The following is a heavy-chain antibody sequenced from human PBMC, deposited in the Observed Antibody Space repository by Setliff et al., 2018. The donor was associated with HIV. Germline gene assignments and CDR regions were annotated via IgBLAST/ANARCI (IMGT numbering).Heavy chain of an antibody. D-gene: IGHD2-8*01. CDR2: IYFNGKT. CDR1: GGLITNDGYY. V-gene: IGHV4-31*03. CDR3: ARDMHANINAQDV. J-gene: IGHJ3*01. Sequence: SETLSLTCTVSGGLITNDGYYWTWIRQHPEKGLERIGYIYFNGKTYYNPSLGGRATMSVGTSKNQFSLMLSSVTAADTAVYYCARDMHANINAQDVWGQGTLVTVS.